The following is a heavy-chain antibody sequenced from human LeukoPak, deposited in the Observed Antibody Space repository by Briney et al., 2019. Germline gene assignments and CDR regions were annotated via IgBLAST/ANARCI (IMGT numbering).Heavy chain of an antibody. D-gene: IGHD3-9*01. CDR3: ARDHYDILTGYSVDP. CDR2: IFYSGTT. Sequence: PSETLSLTCTVSGGSISSYYWIWIRQPPGKGLEWIGFIFYSGTTNYNPSLKSRVTISVDTSKNQFSLKLSSVTAADTAVYYCARDHYDILTGYSVDPWGQGTLVTVSS. V-gene: IGHV4-59*12. J-gene: IGHJ5*02. CDR1: GGSISSYY.